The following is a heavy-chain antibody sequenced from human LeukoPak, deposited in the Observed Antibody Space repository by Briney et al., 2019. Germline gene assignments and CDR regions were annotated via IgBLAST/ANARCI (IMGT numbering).Heavy chain of an antibody. CDR1: GGPITTTNF. Sequence: SGTLSLTCGVSGGPITTTNFWSWVRQPPGGGLEWIGEISLAGRTRYNPSLESRVTISIDKSKNHLYLNLDSVTAADTAVYYCSRESGPFCPFGHWGQGTLVAVTS. J-gene: IGHJ4*02. CDR3: SRESGPFCPFGH. V-gene: IGHV4-4*02. CDR2: ISLAGRT. D-gene: IGHD1-26*01.